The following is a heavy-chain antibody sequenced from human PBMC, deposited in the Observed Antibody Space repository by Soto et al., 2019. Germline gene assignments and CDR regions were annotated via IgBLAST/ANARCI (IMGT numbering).Heavy chain of an antibody. CDR3: ARVAVVPAAMDS. J-gene: IGHJ4*02. CDR2: IYHSGST. D-gene: IGHD2-2*01. Sequence: TETLSLTCAIPSGSISSSNGWSWVRQPQGKGLEWIGEIYHSGSTNYNPSLKSRVTISVDKSKNQFPMKLSSVTAADTAVYYCARVAVVPAAMDSWGQGTLVTAPQ. CDR1: SGSISSSNG. V-gene: IGHV4-4*02.